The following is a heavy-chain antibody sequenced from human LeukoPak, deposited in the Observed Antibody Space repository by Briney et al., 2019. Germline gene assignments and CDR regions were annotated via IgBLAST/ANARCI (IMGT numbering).Heavy chain of an antibody. CDR3: AKDQGKWLRVVVDY. D-gene: IGHD5-12*01. V-gene: IGHV3-48*01. J-gene: IGHJ4*02. Sequence: AGGSLRLSCAASGFTFSSYSMNWVRQAPGKGLEWVSYISSSSSTIYYADSVKGRFTVSRDNSKNMLYLQMSSLRAEDTAVYYCAKDQGKWLRVVVDYWGQGTRVTVSS. CDR2: ISSSSSTI. CDR1: GFTFSSYS.